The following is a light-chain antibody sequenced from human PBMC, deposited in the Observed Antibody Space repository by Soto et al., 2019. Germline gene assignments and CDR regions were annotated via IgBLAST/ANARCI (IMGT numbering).Light chain of an antibody. CDR3: LQDYGDSWT. CDR2: AAS. CDR1: RDVGSD. Sequence: QMTQTPSSLSASVGEKVIITGRASRDVGSDVSWYQQKPGQAPKLLIYAASNLYTGVPSRFSGSRSGTEFTLTISSLQPEDFASYYCLQDYGDSWTFGQRTMVDVK. V-gene: IGKV1-6*01. J-gene: IGKJ1*01.